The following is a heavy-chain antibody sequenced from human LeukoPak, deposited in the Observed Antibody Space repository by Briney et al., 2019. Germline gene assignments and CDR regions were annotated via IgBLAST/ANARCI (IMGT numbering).Heavy chain of an antibody. Sequence: GGSLRLSCAASGFTFSSSEMNWVRQAPGKGLEWVSAISGSGGSTYYADSVKGRFTISRDNSKNTLYLQMNSLRAEDTAVYFCAKRYYQDSSGYLGSIDYWGQGTLVTVSS. V-gene: IGHV3-23*01. J-gene: IGHJ4*02. CDR2: ISGSGGST. CDR3: AKRYYQDSSGYLGSIDY. CDR1: GFTFSSSE. D-gene: IGHD3-22*01.